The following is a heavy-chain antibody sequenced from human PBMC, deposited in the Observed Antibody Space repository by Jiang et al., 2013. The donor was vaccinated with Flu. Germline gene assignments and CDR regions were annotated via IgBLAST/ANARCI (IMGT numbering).Heavy chain of an antibody. J-gene: IGHJ5*02. CDR3: ARDLSPTALRFLEWKRYNWFDP. CDR2: ISSSSSYI. CDR1: GFTFSSYS. V-gene: IGHV3-21*01. Sequence: SGFTFSSYSMNWVRQAPGKGLEWVSSISSSSSYIYYADSVKGRFTISRDNAKNSLYLQMNSLRAEDTAVYYCARDLSPTALRFLEWKRYNWFDPWGQGTLVTVSS. D-gene: IGHD3-3*01.